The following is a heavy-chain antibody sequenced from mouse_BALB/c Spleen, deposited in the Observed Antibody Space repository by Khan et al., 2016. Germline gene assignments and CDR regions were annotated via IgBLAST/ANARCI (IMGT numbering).Heavy chain of an antibody. CDR2: ISSGGTYT. D-gene: IGHD1-1*01. CDR1: GYTFSSHA. CDR3: TRDGTVPWFAY. Sequence: EVELVESGGGLVKPGGSLKLSCAASGYTFSSHAMSWVRQTPEKRLEWVATISSGGTYTYYPDSVKCRFIISRDNDKNTLYLQMSSLRSEVTSMYYCTRDGTVPWFAYWGHGTLGAVSA. V-gene: IGHV5-6-4*01. J-gene: IGHJ3*01.